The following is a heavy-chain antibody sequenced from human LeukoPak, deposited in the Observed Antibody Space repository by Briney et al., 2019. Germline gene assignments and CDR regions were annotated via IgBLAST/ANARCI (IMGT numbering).Heavy chain of an antibody. CDR3: ASRRGSGWYTI. J-gene: IGHJ4*02. CDR1: GGSISSIHW. CDR2: IYHSGST. V-gene: IGHV4-4*02. D-gene: IGHD6-19*01. Sequence: SETLSLTCAVSGGSISSIHWWSWVRQPPGKGLEWIGEIYHSGSTNYNPSLKSRVTISVDKSKNQFSLKLSSVTAADTAVYYCASRRGSGWYTIWGQGTLVTVSS.